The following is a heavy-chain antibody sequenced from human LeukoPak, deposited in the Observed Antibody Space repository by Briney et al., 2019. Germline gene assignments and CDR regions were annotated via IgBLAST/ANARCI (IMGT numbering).Heavy chain of an antibody. CDR2: IYWDDEK. J-gene: IGHJ3*01. Sequence: SGPTLVHSTQTLTLTFTFSAITLSTSGVGVGWIRQPPGKALEWLALIYWDDEKRYSPSLKSRLAITKNTSKNQVVLTMTNMDPVDTGTYYCAHSKTTRTYAIDVWSQRSRVTVSS. V-gene: IGHV2-5*02. CDR1: AITLSTSGVG. CDR3: AHSKTTRTYAIDV. D-gene: IGHD1-1*01.